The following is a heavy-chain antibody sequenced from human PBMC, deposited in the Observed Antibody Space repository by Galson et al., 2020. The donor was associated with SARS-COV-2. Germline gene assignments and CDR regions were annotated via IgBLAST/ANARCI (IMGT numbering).Heavy chain of an antibody. CDR1: GFTFSSYG. CDR2: IWYDGSNK. V-gene: IGHV3-33*01. J-gene: IGHJ6*03. D-gene: IGHD2-21*01. CDR3: ARAEVWWIGGNYYMGV. Sequence: GGSLRLSCAASGFTFSSYGMHWVRQAPGKGLEWVAVIWYDGSNKYYADSVKGRFTISRDNSKNTLYLQMNSLRAEDTAVDYCARAEVWWIGGNYYMGVWGKGTTVTVSS.